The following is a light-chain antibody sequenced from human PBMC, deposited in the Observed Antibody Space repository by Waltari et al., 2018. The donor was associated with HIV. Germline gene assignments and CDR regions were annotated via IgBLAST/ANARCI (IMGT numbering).Light chain of an antibody. CDR2: DAS. J-gene: IGKJ1*01. CDR1: QSVSTN. V-gene: IGKV3-15*01. Sequence: EIVMTQSPATLSVSPGGRATLSCRASQSVSTNLAWYQQKPGQAPRLLIRDASSRATGVPARFSGSASGTEFTLTISNLQSEDFAVYYCQQYHNWPPWTFGQGTKVEIK. CDR3: QQYHNWPPWT.